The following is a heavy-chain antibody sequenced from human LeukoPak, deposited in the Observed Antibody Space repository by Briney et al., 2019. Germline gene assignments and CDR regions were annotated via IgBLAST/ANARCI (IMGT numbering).Heavy chain of an antibody. V-gene: IGHV3-30*18. CDR3: VKRGSDGGPYFFDY. J-gene: IGHJ4*02. CDR1: GFTFSTYP. Sequence: GGSLRLSCGASGFTFSTYPMHWVRQAPGKGLEWVAAISKEGSNKYYADSVKGRYTISRDSSKNMLYLEMNSPSGEDTAVYYCVKRGSDGGPYFFDYWGQGTLVTVSS. CDR2: ISKEGSNK. D-gene: IGHD3-3*01.